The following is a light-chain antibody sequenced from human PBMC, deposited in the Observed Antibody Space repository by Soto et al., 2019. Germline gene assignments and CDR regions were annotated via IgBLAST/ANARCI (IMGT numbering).Light chain of an antibody. J-gene: IGKJ1*01. CDR2: AAS. CDR1: QGISSW. Sequence: IQMTQSPSSVSASVGDRITITCRASQGISSWLAWYQQKPGKAPKLLIYAASTRATGIPDRFSGSGSGTDFTLTISSLQPEDFATYYCQQSYSTPRTFGQGTKVAIK. V-gene: IGKV1-12*01. CDR3: QQSYSTPRT.